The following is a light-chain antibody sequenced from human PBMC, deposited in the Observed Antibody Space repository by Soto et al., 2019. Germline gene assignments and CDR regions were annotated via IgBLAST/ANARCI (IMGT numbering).Light chain of an antibody. V-gene: IGKV3-15*01. J-gene: IGKJ4*01. CDR3: QQYGNSPHT. Sequence: EIVMTQTPATLSVSRGERATLSCRASQGISSNLAWYQQRPGQAPRLLIYGASTRATGISARFSGSASGTDFTLTINRLEPEDFAVYYCQQYGNSPHTFGGGTKVDIK. CDR2: GAS. CDR1: QGISSN.